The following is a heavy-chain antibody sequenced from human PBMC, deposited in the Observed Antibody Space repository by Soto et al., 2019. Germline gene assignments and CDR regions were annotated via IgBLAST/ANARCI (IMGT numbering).Heavy chain of an antibody. V-gene: IGHV3-30*18. D-gene: IGHD1-7*01. CDR3: AKDRGGLCSTNWNYVHEGCYFDY. J-gene: IGHJ4*02. Sequence: ESGGGVVQPGRSLRLSCAASGFTFSSYGMHWVRQAPGKGLEWVAVISYDGSNKYYADSVKGRFTISRDNSKNTLYLQMNSLRAEDTAVYYCAKDRGGLCSTNWNYVHEGCYFDYWGQGTLVTVSS. CDR1: GFTFSSYG. CDR2: ISYDGSNK.